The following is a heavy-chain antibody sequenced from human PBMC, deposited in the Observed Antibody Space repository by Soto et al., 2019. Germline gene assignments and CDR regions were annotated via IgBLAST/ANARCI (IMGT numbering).Heavy chain of an antibody. J-gene: IGHJ5*02. D-gene: IGHD2-15*01. Sequence: PSETLSLTCAVYGGSFSGYYWSWIRQPPGKGLEWIGEINHSGSTNYNPSLKSRVTISVDTSKNQFSLKLSSVTAADTAVYYCARGKNRCSGGSCYYGLGPWGQGTLVTVPS. V-gene: IGHV4-34*01. CDR1: GGSFSGYY. CDR2: INHSGST. CDR3: ARGKNRCSGGSCYYGLGP.